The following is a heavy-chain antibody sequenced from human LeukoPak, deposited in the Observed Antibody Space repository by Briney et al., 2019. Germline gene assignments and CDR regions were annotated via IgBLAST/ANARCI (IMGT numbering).Heavy chain of an antibody. CDR1: GFSFNSYA. CDR2: ISGSGGST. J-gene: IGHJ4*02. V-gene: IGHV3-23*01. CDR3: AKRCKSPIVVAAFDY. Sequence: GGSLRLSCAASGFSFNSYAMSWVRQAPGKGLEWVSAISGSGGSTYYADSVKGRFTISRDNSKNTLYLQMNSLRVEDTAVYYCAKRCKSPIVVAAFDYWGQGTLVTVSS. D-gene: IGHD2-21*01.